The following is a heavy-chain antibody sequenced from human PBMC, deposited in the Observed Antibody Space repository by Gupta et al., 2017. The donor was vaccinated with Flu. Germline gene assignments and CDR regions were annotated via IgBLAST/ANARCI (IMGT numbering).Heavy chain of an antibody. Sequence: QMQLVQSGPEVKKPGTSVKVSCKASGFTFTSSAMQWVRQGRGQRLEGKGWIVVGSGKTTYAQKCQERVTITRDMSTRTAEMELSSMRSEAQAVYYCAAIYDGGDGEGFAFDIGCQGTMVKVYS. D-gene: IGHD2-21*02. J-gene: IGHJ3*02. CDR1: GFTFTSSA. V-gene: IGHV1-58*02. CDR2: IVVGSGKT. CDR3: AAIYDGGDGEGFAFDI.